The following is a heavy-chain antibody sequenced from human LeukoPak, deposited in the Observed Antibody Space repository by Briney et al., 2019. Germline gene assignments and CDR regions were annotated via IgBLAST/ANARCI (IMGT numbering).Heavy chain of an antibody. CDR2: ISAYNGNT. D-gene: IGHD3-22*01. V-gene: IGHV1-18*01. J-gene: IGHJ4*02. Sequence: ASVKVCCKASGYTFTSYGISWVRQAPGQGLEWMGWISAYNGNTNYAQKLQGRVTMTTDTSTSTAYMELRSLRSDDTAVYYCARDGGYYYDSSTTYYFDYWGQGTLVTVSS. CDR3: ARDGGYYYDSSTTYYFDY. CDR1: GYTFTSYG.